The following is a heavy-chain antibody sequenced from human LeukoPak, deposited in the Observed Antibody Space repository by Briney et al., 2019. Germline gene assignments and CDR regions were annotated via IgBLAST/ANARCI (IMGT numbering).Heavy chain of an antibody. D-gene: IGHD2-21*01. J-gene: IGHJ4*02. Sequence: NASETLSLTCAVYGGSFSGYYWSWIRQPPGKGLEWIGEINHSGSTNYNPSLKSRVTTSVDTSKNQFSLKLSSVTAADTAVYYCARSRSRPLLPPLPKRQYYFDYWGQGTLVTVSS. CDR3: ARSRSRPLLPPLPKRQYYFDY. V-gene: IGHV4-34*01. CDR2: INHSGST. CDR1: GGSFSGYY.